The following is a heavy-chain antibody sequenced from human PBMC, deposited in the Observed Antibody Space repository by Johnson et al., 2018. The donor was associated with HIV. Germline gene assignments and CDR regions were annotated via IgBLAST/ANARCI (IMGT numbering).Heavy chain of an antibody. CDR2: IAADGSND. Sequence: VQLVESGGGVVQPGRSLRLSCAASGFIFSSYGMHWVRQAPGKGLEWVAVIAADGSNDFYADTVKGRFTISRDNSKNTLYLQMNSLRPEDTTVYFCAREKGMTTIRDAFDIWGQGTMVTVSS. D-gene: IGHD5-24*01. J-gene: IGHJ3*02. CDR1: GFIFSSYG. V-gene: IGHV3-30*03. CDR3: AREKGMTTIRDAFDI.